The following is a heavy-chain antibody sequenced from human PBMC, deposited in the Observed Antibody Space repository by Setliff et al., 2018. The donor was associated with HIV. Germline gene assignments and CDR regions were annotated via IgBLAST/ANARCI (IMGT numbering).Heavy chain of an antibody. D-gene: IGHD6-13*01. V-gene: IGHV3-30*02. Sequence: PGGSLRLSCAASGFTFSSYGMHWVRQAPGKGLEWVAFIRYDGSNKYYADSVKGRFTISRDNSKNTLYLQMNSLRAEDTAVYYCAKDLLDTALGAAGNPFADYWGQGTLVTVSS. CDR1: GFTFSSYG. CDR3: AKDLLDTALGAAGNPFADY. CDR2: IRYDGSNK. J-gene: IGHJ4*02.